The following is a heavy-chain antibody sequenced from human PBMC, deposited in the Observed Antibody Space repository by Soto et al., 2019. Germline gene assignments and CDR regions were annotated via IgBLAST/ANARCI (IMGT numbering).Heavy chain of an antibody. CDR2: INSDGSST. V-gene: IGHV3-74*01. CDR1: GFTFSSYW. CDR3: ARDNLPYCGGDCSIDY. J-gene: IGHJ4*02. D-gene: IGHD2-21*01. Sequence: PGGSLRLSCAASGFTFSSYWMHWVRQAPGKGLVWVSRINSDGSSTSYADSVKGRFTISRDNAKNTLYLQMNSLRAEDTVVYYCARDNLPYCGGDCSIDYWGQGTLVTVSS.